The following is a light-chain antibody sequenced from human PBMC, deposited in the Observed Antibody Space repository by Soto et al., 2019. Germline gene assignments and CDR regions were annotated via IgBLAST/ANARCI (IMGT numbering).Light chain of an antibody. CDR3: QQFSSYPLT. V-gene: IGKV3-20*01. J-gene: IGKJ4*01. CDR1: QTVRNNY. Sequence: EIVLTQSPGTLSSSPGEGATLACMASQTVRNNYLAWYQQKPGHAPRLLTYDASSRATGIPDRFSGGGSGTDFTLTISRLEPEDFAVYYCQQFSSYPLTFGGGTKVDI. CDR2: DAS.